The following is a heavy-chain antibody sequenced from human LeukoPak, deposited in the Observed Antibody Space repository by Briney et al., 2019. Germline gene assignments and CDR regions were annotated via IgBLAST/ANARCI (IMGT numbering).Heavy chain of an antibody. Sequence: SETLSLTCTVSGASISSYYWSWIRQSPGKGLEWIGYIYYSGSTNYNPSLKSRVTISLDTSKSQFSLKVSSVTAADTAVYYCARWDYSGWYGGRSDCWGQGTLVTVSS. CDR2: IYYSGST. CDR1: GASISSYY. J-gene: IGHJ4*02. D-gene: IGHD6-19*01. V-gene: IGHV4-59*01. CDR3: ARWDYSGWYGGRSDC.